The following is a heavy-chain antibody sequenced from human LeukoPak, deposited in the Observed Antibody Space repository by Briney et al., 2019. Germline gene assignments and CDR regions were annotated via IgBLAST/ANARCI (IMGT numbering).Heavy chain of an antibody. CDR2: INPNSGGT. D-gene: IGHD6-19*01. V-gene: IGHV1-2*02. CDR1: GYTFTGYY. Sequence: GASVKVSCKASGYTFTGYYMHWVRQAPGQGLEWMGWINPNSGGTNYAQKFQGRVTMTRDTSISTAYMELSRLRSDDTAVYYCARDGSSRVAVAGTYHGWFDPWGQGTLVTVSS. CDR3: ARDGSSRVAVAGTYHGWFDP. J-gene: IGHJ5*02.